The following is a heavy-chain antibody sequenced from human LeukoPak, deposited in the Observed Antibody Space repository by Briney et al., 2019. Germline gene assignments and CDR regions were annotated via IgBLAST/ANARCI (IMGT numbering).Heavy chain of an antibody. J-gene: IGHJ4*02. CDR3: ASADGGILGSHRGGFDY. CDR2: INPNSGGT. D-gene: IGHD3-16*01. CDR1: GYTFTGYY. V-gene: IGHV1-2*02. Sequence: ASVKVSCKASGYTFTGYYMHWVRQAPGQGLEWMGWINPNSGGTNHAQKFQGRVTMTRDTSISTAYMELSRLRSDDTAVSYCASADGGILGSHRGGFDYWGQGTLVTVSS.